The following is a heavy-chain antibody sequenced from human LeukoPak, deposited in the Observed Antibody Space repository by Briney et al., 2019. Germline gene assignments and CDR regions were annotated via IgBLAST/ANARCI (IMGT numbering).Heavy chain of an antibody. CDR2: ISSSSSTI. CDR1: GFTFSSYS. D-gene: IGHD6-13*01. CDR3: GRESRSWYPNWFDP. Sequence: GGSLRLSCAASGFTFSSYSMNWVRQAPGKGLEWVSYISSSSSTIYYADSVKGRFTISRDNAKNSLYLQMNSMRAEDTAVYYFGRESRSWYPNWFDPWDQGNLVTVSS. V-gene: IGHV3-48*01. J-gene: IGHJ5*02.